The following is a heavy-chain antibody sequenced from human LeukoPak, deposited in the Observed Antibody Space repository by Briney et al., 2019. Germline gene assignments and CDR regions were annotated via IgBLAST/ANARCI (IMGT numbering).Heavy chain of an antibody. CDR1: GYTFIRYY. CDR3: ARAHTSAPGTLFDY. V-gene: IGHV1-46*01. J-gene: IGHJ4*02. D-gene: IGHD3-3*01. CDR2: INPSGSST. Sequence: APVKVSCKASGYTFIRYYMHWVRQAPGQGLEWMGRINPSGSSTSYAQKFQGRVTMTRDTSTSTLYMELSSLGSEDTAVYYCARAHTSAPGTLFDYWGQGTLVTVSS.